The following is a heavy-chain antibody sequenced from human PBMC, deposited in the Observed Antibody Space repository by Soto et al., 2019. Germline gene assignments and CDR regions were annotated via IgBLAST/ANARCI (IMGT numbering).Heavy chain of an antibody. CDR2: INDRGSI. D-gene: IGHD3-9*01. Sequence: QVQLQQWGAGPLRPLETLSLTCGVSGGSFSGYYWAWIRQSPGKGLEWIGEINDRGSINYNPSLKSRVSISVDTSKNHYSLNLRSVTAADTAVYYCARESHDILTGPPWVWYFDLWGRGTLDTVSS. J-gene: IGHJ2*01. CDR1: GGSFSGYY. V-gene: IGHV4-34*01. CDR3: ARESHDILTGPPWVWYFDL.